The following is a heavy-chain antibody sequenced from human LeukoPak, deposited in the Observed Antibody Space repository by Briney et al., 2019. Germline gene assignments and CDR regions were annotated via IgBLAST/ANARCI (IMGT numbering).Heavy chain of an antibody. Sequence: GGSLRLSCAASGFTLSSYAMTWVRQAPGKGLEWVSTISGSADSTYYADSVKGRFTISRGNSKNTLYLQMNTLSAEDTALYYCAKRHTIGGYYYFEDWGQGTLVTVSS. CDR2: ISGSADST. J-gene: IGHJ4*02. D-gene: IGHD5-12*01. V-gene: IGHV3-23*01. CDR3: AKRHTIGGYYYFED. CDR1: GFTLSSYA.